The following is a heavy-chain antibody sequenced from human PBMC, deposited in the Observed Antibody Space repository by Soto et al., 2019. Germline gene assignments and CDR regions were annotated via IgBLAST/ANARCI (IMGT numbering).Heavy chain of an antibody. CDR3: VKDGDSISSNKPLDY. CDR1: GFTFTTYA. D-gene: IGHD2-2*01. Sequence: EVQLLESGGGLVQPGGSLRLSCAASGFTFTTYAMCWVRQAPGKGLQWVSSISVSGDRTFYADSVKGRFTISRDNRRDTLHLQRYSLRAEDTAVYYCVKDGDSISSNKPLDYWGKGTLVTVSS. V-gene: IGHV3-23*01. J-gene: IGHJ4*02. CDR2: ISVSGDRT.